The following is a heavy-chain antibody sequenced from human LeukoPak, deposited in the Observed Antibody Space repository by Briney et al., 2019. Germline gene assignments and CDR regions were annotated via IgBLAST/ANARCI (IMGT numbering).Heavy chain of an antibody. CDR3: ARDQTQLGPTTVDH. J-gene: IGHJ4*02. V-gene: IGHV3-74*01. D-gene: IGHD1-1*01. Sequence: GGSLRLSCVASGFSFSSYWMHWVRQDPGKGPMGVARISSDGSDTKYGDSVKGRFTISRDNGKNTLYLQMNSLGAEDTAVYYCARDQTQLGPTTVDHWGQGIQVTVSS. CDR1: GFSFSSYW. CDR2: ISSDGSDT.